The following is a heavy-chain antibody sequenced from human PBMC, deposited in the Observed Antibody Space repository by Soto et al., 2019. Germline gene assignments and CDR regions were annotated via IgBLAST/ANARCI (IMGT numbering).Heavy chain of an antibody. CDR2: ISYDGSNK. V-gene: IGHV3-30*18. J-gene: IGHJ6*02. D-gene: IGHD3-22*01. Sequence: GGSLRLSCAASGFTFSSYGMHWVRQAPGKGLEWVAVISYDGSNKYCADSVKGRFTISRDNSKNTLYLQMNSLRAEDTAVYYCAKDLYYYDSSGSYPVRDVWGQGTRVTVS. CDR1: GFTFSSYG. CDR3: AKDLYYYDSSGSYPVRDV.